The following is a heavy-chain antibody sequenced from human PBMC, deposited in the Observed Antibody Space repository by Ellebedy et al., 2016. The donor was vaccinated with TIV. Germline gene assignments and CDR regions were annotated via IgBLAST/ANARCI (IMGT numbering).Heavy chain of an antibody. CDR3: AKDKFTVKTYFLGAEYFHP. CDR2: ISGSDGTT. CDR1: GFTFSNYA. J-gene: IGHJ1*01. V-gene: IGHV3-23*01. Sequence: GGSLRLXCAASGFTFSNYAMSWVRQAPGKGLEWVSAISGSDGTTYYTDSVKGRFTVSRDNSKNTLYLQMNSLRAEDTAVYYCAKDKFTVKTYFLGAEYFHPWGQGTLVTVSS. D-gene: IGHD4-17*01.